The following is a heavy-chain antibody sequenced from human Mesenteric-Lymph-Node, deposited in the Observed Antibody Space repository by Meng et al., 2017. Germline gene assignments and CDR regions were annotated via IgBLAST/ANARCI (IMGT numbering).Heavy chain of an antibody. D-gene: IGHD1-26*01. Sequence: SETLSLTCTVSGGSITNYYWSWIRQSAGKGLEWIGRIDISGRTNYNPSLKSRVTVSVDTSKNQLSLRLSSVTAADTAVYYCARDVSGSFDCWGHGTLVTVSS. CDR3: ARDVSGSFDC. CDR2: IDISGRT. J-gene: IGHJ4*01. V-gene: IGHV4-4*07. CDR1: GGSITNYY.